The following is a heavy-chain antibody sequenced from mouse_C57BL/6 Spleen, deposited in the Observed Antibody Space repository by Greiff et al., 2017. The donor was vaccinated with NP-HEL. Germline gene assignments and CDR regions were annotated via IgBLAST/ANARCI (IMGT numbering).Heavy chain of an antibody. CDR3: TRDYGNPYWYFDV. CDR2: IDPETGGT. V-gene: IGHV1-15*01. J-gene: IGHJ1*03. CDR1: GYTFTDYE. D-gene: IGHD2-1*01. Sequence: QVQLKQSGAELVRPGASVTLSCKASGYTFTDYEMHWVKQTPVHGLEWIGAIDPETGGTAYNQKFKGKAILTADKSSSTAYMELRSLTSEDSAVYYCTRDYGNPYWYFDVWGTGTTVTVSS.